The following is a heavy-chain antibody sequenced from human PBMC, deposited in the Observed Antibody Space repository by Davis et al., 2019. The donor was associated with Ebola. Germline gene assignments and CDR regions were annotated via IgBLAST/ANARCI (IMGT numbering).Heavy chain of an antibody. CDR1: GFTFSRYS. D-gene: IGHD6-19*01. J-gene: IGHJ6*02. V-gene: IGHV3-48*02. CDR3: AKATVAGSRSYGLDA. Sequence: GESLKISCVASGFTFSRYSMNWVRQAPGKGLEWVSYISSSSSTLYYADSVRGRFIISRDSAKSSVSLQLNSLRDDDTAIYYCAKATVAGSRSYGLDAWGQGTTVTVSS. CDR2: ISSSSSTL.